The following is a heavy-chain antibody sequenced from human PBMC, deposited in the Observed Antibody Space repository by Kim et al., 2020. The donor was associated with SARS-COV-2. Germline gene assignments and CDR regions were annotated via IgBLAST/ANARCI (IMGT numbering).Heavy chain of an antibody. V-gene: IGHV3-73*01. CDR3: TRGYCSGGSCSNGMDV. Sequence: GGSLRLSCAASGFTFSDSVMHWVRQASGKGLEWVGRIKSKANSYATAYAASVKGRFTISRDDSKNTAYLQMNSLKTEDTAVYYCTRGYCSGGSCSNGMDVWGQGTTVTVSS. CDR1: GFTFSDSV. CDR2: IKSKANSYAT. J-gene: IGHJ6*02. D-gene: IGHD2-15*01.